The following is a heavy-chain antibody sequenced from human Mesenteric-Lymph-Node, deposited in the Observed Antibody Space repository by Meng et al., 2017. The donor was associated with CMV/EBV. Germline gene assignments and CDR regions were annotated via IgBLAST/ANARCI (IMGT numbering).Heavy chain of an antibody. CDR1: GGSISGSTYY. CDR2: IYYSGTT. J-gene: IGHJ4*02. CDR3: ARHWGSSWYYFDY. V-gene: IGHV4-39*01. Sequence: SETLSLTCTVSGGSISGSTYYWGWIRQPPGKGLEWIGTIYYSGTTYYNPSLKSRVTISVDTSKNQFSLKLSSVTAADTAVYYYARHWGSSWYYFDYWGQGTLVTVSS. D-gene: IGHD6-13*01.